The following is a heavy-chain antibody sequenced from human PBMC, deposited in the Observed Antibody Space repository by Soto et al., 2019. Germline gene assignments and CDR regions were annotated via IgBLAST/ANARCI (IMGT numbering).Heavy chain of an antibody. J-gene: IGHJ4*02. CDR2: ISYDGSNK. D-gene: IGHD2-21*02. V-gene: IGHV3-30*18. CDR3: AKEARAYCGGDCSPLDY. Sequence: QVQLVESGGGVVQPGRSLRLSCAASGFTFSSYGMHWVRQAPGKGLEWVAVISYDGSNKYYVDSVKGRFTISRDNSKNTLYLQMNSLRAEDTAVYYCAKEARAYCGGDCSPLDYWGQGTLVTVSS. CDR1: GFTFSSYG.